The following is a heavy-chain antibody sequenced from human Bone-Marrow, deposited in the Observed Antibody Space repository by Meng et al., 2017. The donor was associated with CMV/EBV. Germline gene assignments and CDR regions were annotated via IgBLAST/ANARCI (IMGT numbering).Heavy chain of an antibody. D-gene: IGHD2-15*01. Sequence: GGSLRLSCAASGFTVSSNYMTWVRQAPGKGLEWVSVIYSGGPTYYADSVKGRFTISRDNSKNTLYLQMNSLRVEDTAVYYCAREGRQYWVVGEALGDDALAIWGQGTMVTV. CDR1: GFTVSSNY. J-gene: IGHJ3*02. V-gene: IGHV3-66*02. CDR2: IYSGGPT. CDR3: AREGRQYWVVGEALGDDALAI.